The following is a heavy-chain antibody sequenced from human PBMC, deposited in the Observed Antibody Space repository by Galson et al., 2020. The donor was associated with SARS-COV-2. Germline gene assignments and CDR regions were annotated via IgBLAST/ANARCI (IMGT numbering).Heavy chain of an antibody. Sequence: GKGLEWVANIKKDGSEKYYVDSVKGRFTISRDNAKNSLYLQMNSLRAEDTAVYYCARPGIYYYDSSNYVDDYWGQGTLVTVSS. D-gene: IGHD3-22*01. CDR2: IKKDGSEK. V-gene: IGHV3-7*01. CDR3: ARPGIYYYDSSNYVDDY. J-gene: IGHJ4*02.